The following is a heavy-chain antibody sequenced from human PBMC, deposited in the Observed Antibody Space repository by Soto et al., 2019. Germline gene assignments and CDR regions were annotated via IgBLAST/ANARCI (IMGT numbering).Heavy chain of an antibody. V-gene: IGHV4-61*01. CDR2: IYYTGSP. CDR1: GGSVSSAIYY. CDR3: ARAAVHSGWYHDY. D-gene: IGHD6-19*01. Sequence: TSQTLSLTCIVSGGSVSSAIYYWSLLRQPPGRGLQRIGHIYYTGSPNYNPSLESRVSMAVDTSKNQLSLKLSSVTAADTAIYDCARAAVHSGWYHDYWGQGIPVTVSS. J-gene: IGHJ4*02.